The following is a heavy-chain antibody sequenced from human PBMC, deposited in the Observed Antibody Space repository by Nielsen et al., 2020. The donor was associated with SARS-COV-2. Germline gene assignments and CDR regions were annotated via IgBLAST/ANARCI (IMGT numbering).Heavy chain of an antibody. CDR2: ISAYNGNT. D-gene: IGHD6-13*01. Sequence: ASVKVSCKASGYTFTGYYMHWVRQAPGQGLEWMGWISAYNGNTNYAQKLQGRVTMTTDTSTSTAYMELRSLRSDDTAVYYCARDPYSSSLDYWGQGTLVTVSS. V-gene: IGHV1-18*04. CDR3: ARDPYSSSLDY. CDR1: GYTFTGYY. J-gene: IGHJ4*02.